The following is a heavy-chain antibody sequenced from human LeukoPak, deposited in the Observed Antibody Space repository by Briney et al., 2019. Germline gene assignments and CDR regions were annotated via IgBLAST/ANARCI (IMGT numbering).Heavy chain of an antibody. CDR2: IYTSGST. J-gene: IGHJ4*02. D-gene: IGHD3-22*01. V-gene: IGHV4-4*07. CDR3: ARQKITTSEY. CDR1: GGSISSYY. Sequence: PSETLSLTCTVSGGSISSYYWSWIRQPAGKGLEWIGRIYTSGSTNYNPSLKGRVTISVDKSKNQFSLKLSSVTAADTAVYYCARQKITTSEYWGQGTLVTVSS.